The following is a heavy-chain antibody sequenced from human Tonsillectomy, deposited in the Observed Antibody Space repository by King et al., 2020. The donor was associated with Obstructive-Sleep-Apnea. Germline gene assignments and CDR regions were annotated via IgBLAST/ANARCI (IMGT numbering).Heavy chain of an antibody. J-gene: IGHJ4*02. V-gene: IGHV3-15*01. D-gene: IGHD2-15*01. CDR3: TTEILD. CDR1: GFTFSNAW. Sequence: QLVQSGEGLVKPGGSLRLSCAASGFTFSNAWMSWVRQAPGKGLEWVGRIKIKTDGGTADYTAPVKGRFTISRDDSKNTLYLQMTSLKTEDTAVYYCTTEILDWGQGTLVTVSS. CDR2: IKIKTDGGTA.